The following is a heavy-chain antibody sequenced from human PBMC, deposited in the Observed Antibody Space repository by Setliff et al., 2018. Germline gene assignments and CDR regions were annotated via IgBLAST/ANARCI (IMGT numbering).Heavy chain of an antibody. J-gene: IGHJ4*02. CDR3: VRAFWTYSDHASLACFDY. D-gene: IGHD5-12*01. CDR2: MSYSSGSI. V-gene: IGHV3-48*01. CDR1: GFTFSSYS. Sequence: PGGSLRLSCEASGFTFSSYSMNWVRQAPGKGLEWVAHMSYSSGSISYADSVKGRFTISRDNAKNSLYLQMNNLGADDTALYYCVRAFWTYSDHASLACFDYWGQGALVTVSS.